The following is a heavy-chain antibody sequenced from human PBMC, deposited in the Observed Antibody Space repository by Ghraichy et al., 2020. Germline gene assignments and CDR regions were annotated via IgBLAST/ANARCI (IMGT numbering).Heavy chain of an antibody. CDR2: IYQNGST. D-gene: IGHD5-18*01. CDR3: AREARGYSRHFDN. CDR1: GGSVSTGGYT. J-gene: IGHJ4*02. Sequence: SETLSLTCVVSGGSVSTGGYTWTWIRQPPGEPLEWIGFIYQNGSTYYNPSLKRRVTISMDRSNNQFSLRLTSVTAADTAMYYCAREARGYSRHFDNWGQGTLVTVSS. V-gene: IGHV4-30-2*01.